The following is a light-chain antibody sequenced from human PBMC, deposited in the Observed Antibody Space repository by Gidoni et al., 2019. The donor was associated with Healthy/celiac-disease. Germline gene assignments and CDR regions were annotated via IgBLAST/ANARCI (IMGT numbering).Light chain of an antibody. CDR2: WAS. J-gene: IGKJ3*01. CDR1: QSVLYSSSNKNY. CDR3: KQYYSTPFT. V-gene: IGKV4-1*01. Sequence: DIAMTQSPDPLAVSLGERATINCKSSQSVLYSSSNKNYLAWYQQKPGQPPKLLIYWASTRESGVPDRVSGSGSGTDFTLTISRLQAEDVEVYYCKQYYSTPFTFGPGTKVDIK.